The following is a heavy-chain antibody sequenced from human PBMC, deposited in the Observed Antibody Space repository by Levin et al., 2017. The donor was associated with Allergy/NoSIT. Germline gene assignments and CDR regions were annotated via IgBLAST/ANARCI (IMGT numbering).Heavy chain of an antibody. V-gene: IGHV4-39*01. Sequence: RASETLSLTCTVSGGSISSSISYWGWIRQAPGKGLEWIGSIYNSGSTYYNPSLKSRGTTSVDTSKNQFSLKLSSVTAADTAVYYCARQCYDILTGYYNFDYWGQGTLVTVSS. CDR1: GGSISSSISY. J-gene: IGHJ4*02. D-gene: IGHD3-9*01. CDR3: ARQCYDILTGYYNFDY. CDR2: IYNSGST.